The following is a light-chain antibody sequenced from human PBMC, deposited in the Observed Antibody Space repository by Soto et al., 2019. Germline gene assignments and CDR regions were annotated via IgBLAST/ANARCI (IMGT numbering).Light chain of an antibody. CDR3: QKSAT. CDR1: QSVSSTY. CDR2: GAS. J-gene: IGKJ3*01. Sequence: EVVLTQSPATLSLSPGERATFSCRASQSVSSTYLAWYQQKPGQAPRLLIYGASSRATGIPDRFSGSGAGTDFTLTISRLEPEDFAVYYCQKSATFGPGTKVDIK. V-gene: IGKV3-20*01.